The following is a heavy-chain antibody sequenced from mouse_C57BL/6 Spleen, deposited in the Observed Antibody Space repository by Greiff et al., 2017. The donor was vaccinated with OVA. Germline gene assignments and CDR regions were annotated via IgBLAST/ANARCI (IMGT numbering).Heavy chain of an antibody. CDR3: GRPTLSNYDAMDY. V-gene: IGHV7-3*01. CDR2: ISNKANGYTT. CDR1: GFTFTAYY. D-gene: IGHD2-5*01. J-gene: IGHJ4*01. Sequence: EVMLVESGGGLVQPGGSLSLSCAASGFTFTAYYMSWVRPPPGKALEWLGFISNKANGYTTEYSASVKGRFTISRDNAQRILYLQMNALRAEDSDTYDCGRPTLSNYDAMDYWGQGTSVTVSS.